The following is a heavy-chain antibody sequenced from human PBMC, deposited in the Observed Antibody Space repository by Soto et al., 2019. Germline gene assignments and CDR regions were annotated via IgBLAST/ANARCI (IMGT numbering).Heavy chain of an antibody. J-gene: IGHJ6*03. CDR3: ARVGTTRRGYYYHMDV. V-gene: IGHV3-48*03. Sequence: GGSLRLSCAASGFTFSSYEMNWVRQAPGKGLEWVSYISSSGSTIYYADSVKGRFTISRDNAKNSLYLQMNSLRAEDTAVYYCARVGTTRRGYYYHMDVWGKGTTVTVSS. CDR2: ISSSGSTI. D-gene: IGHD3-3*01. CDR1: GFTFSSYE.